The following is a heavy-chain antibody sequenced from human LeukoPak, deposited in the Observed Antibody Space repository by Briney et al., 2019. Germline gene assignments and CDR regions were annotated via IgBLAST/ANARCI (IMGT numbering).Heavy chain of an antibody. D-gene: IGHD3-3*01. CDR2: MNPNSGNT. CDR1: GYTFTGYY. J-gene: IGHJ4*02. V-gene: IGHV1-8*03. Sequence: GASVKVSCKASGYTFTGYYMHWVRQATGQGLEWMGWMNPNSGNTGYAQKFQGRVTITRNTSISTAYMELSSLRSEDTAVYYCARPRRITIFGVVEYYFDYWGQGTLVTVSS. CDR3: ARPRRITIFGVVEYYFDY.